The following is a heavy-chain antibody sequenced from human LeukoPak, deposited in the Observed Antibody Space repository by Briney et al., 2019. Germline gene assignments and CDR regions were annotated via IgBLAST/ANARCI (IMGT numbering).Heavy chain of an antibody. J-gene: IGHJ4*02. CDR2: ISSSSSYI. CDR1: GFTFSSYS. Sequence: GGSLRLSCAASGFTFSSYSMNWVRQAPGKGLEWVSSISSSSSYIYYADSVKGRFTISRDNAKSSLYLQMNSLRAEDTAVYYCALGDILTGYIYWGQGTLVTVSS. V-gene: IGHV3-21*01. CDR3: ALGDILTGYIY. D-gene: IGHD3-9*01.